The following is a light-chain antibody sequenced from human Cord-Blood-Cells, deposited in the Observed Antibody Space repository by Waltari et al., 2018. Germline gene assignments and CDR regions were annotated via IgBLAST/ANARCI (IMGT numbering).Light chain of an antibody. J-gene: IGLJ1*01. CDR3: CSYAGSYTF. CDR1: SSDVGGYNY. CDR2: DVS. Sequence: QSALTQPRSVSGSPGQSVTISCTGTSSDVGGYNYVSWYQQHPGKASKLMIYDVSKRPSGVPDRFSGSKSGNTASLTISGLQAEDEADYYCCSYAGSYTFFGTGTKVTVL. V-gene: IGLV2-11*01.